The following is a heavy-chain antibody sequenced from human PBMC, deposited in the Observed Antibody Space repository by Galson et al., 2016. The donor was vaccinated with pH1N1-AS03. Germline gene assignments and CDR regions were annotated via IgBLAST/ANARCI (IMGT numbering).Heavy chain of an antibody. Sequence: SLRLSCAASGFTFSDYYMSWIRQAPGKGLEWISCITSSGGSGPTIYYADSVKGRSTISRDNAKNSLYLQMNSLRADDTAVYYCARGWYDIWTGYPVDPFDYWGQGALVTVSS. D-gene: IGHD3-9*01. J-gene: IGHJ4*02. CDR1: GFTFSDYY. CDR2: ITSSGGSGPTI. V-gene: IGHV3-11*01. CDR3: ARGWYDIWTGYPVDPFDY.